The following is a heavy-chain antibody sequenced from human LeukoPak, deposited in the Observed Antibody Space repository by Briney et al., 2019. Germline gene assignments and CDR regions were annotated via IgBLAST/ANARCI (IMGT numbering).Heavy chain of an antibody. CDR1: GFTFISYA. J-gene: IGHJ4*02. V-gene: IGHV3-23*01. CDR3: AKVLAYYFDY. CDR2: ISRGT. Sequence: GWSLRLSCGASGFTFISYAMSWVRQAPGKGLEWVSAISRGTYYADSVKGRFTISRDNSKNTLYLQMNSLRAEDTAVYYCAKVLAYYFDYWGQGTLVTVSS.